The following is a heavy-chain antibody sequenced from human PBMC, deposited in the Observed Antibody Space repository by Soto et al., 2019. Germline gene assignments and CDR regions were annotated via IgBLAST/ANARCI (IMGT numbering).Heavy chain of an antibody. CDR3: AREPNYFDY. Sequence: QVQLVQSGAEVKKPGASVKVSCKASGYTFTSYGISWVRQAPGQGLEWMGWISAYNGNTKYAQKFQGRVTRTTDTYTSTAYMELRSLRSDYTAVYYCAREPNYFDYWGQGTLVTVSS. CDR1: GYTFTSYG. V-gene: IGHV1-18*01. J-gene: IGHJ4*02. CDR2: ISAYNGNT.